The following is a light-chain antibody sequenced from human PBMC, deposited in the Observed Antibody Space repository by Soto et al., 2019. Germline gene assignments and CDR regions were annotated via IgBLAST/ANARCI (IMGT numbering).Light chain of an antibody. CDR3: QVWDSSSHHVV. J-gene: IGLJ3*02. CDR1: NIGSES. CDR2: DDS. Sequence: SYELTQPPSVSVAPGQTARIACGGNNIGSESVHWYQQKPGQAPLLVVYDDSDRPSGIPERFSGSSSGNTATLTISRVEAGDEADYYCQVWDSSSHHVVFGGGTQLTVL. V-gene: IGLV3-21*02.